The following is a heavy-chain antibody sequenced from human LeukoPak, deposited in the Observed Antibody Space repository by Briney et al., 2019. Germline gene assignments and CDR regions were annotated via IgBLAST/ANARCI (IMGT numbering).Heavy chain of an antibody. D-gene: IGHD5-12*01. CDR1: GFTFGDYA. CDR3: TRSSLADLEGYSGYIDY. Sequence: PGRSLRLSCTASGFTFGDYAMSWVRQAPGKGLEWVGFIRSKAYGGTTEYAASVKGRFTIPRDDSKSIAYLQMNSLKTEDTAVYYCTRSSLADLEGYSGYIDYWGQGTLVTVSS. V-gene: IGHV3-49*04. J-gene: IGHJ4*02. CDR2: IRSKAYGGTT.